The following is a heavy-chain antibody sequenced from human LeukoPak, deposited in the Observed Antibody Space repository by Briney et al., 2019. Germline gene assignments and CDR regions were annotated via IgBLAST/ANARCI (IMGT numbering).Heavy chain of an antibody. Sequence: PGGSLRLSCAASGFTFSNAWLNWVRQAPGKGLEWVGHIKSKTDGGTTDYAAPVKGRFTISGDDSKNTLFLQMNSLKTEDTAVYYCTLPWGSGSYYDYWGQGTLVTVSS. CDR2: IKSKTDGGTT. D-gene: IGHD3-10*01. CDR1: GFTFSNAW. J-gene: IGHJ4*02. CDR3: TLPWGSGSYYDY. V-gene: IGHV3-15*01.